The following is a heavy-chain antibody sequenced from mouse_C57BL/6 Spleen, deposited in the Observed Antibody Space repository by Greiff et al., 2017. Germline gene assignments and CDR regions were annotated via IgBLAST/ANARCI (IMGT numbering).Heavy chain of an antibody. CDR3: ARETVAPAYEY. D-gene: IGHD6-5*01. Sequence: EVKLMESGGGLVKPGGSLKLSCAASGFTFSSYTMSWVRQTPEKRLEWVATISGGGGNTYYPDSVKGRFTISRDNAKNTLYLQMSSLRSEDTAMYYCARETVAPAYEYWGKGTTLTV. CDR1: GFTFSSYT. CDR2: ISGGGGNT. V-gene: IGHV5-9*04. J-gene: IGHJ2*01.